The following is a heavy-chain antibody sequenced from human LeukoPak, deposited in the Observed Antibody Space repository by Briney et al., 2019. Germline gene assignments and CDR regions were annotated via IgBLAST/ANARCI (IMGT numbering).Heavy chain of an antibody. CDR3: ARSSGYGEYFDY. CDR1: GGSVSSGSYY. J-gene: IGHJ4*02. CDR2: IYYSGST. D-gene: IGHD5-12*01. Sequence: PSETLSLTCTVSGGSVSSGSYYWSWIRQPPGKGLEWIGYIYYSGSTNHNPSLKSRVTISVDTSKNQFSLKLSSVTAADTAVYYCARSSGYGEYFDYWGQGMLVTVSS. V-gene: IGHV4-61*01.